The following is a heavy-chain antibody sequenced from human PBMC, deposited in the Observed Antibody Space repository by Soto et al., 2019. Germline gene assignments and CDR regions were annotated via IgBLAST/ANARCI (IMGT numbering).Heavy chain of an antibody. CDR3: ARGDTAMAYYYYGMDV. Sequence: ASVKVSCKASGYTFTGYYMHWVRQAPGQGLEWMGWINPNSGGTNYAQKFQGWVTITRDTSISTAYMELSRLRSDDTAVYYCARGDTAMAYYYYGMDVWGQGTTVTVSS. CDR1: GYTFTGYY. V-gene: IGHV1-2*04. CDR2: INPNSGGT. J-gene: IGHJ6*02. D-gene: IGHD5-18*01.